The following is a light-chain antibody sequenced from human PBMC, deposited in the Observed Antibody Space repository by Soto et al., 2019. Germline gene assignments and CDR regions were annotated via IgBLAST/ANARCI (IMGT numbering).Light chain of an antibody. CDR3: SSYTTSSTLV. Sequence: QSVLTQPASVSGSPRRSMTIYCTGPSSDVGDYNYVSWYQQHPGKAPKLLIYEVSNRPSGLSNRFSGSKSGNTASLTISGLQAEDEADYFCSSYTTSSTLVFGTGTKVIV. CDR2: EVS. V-gene: IGLV2-14*01. CDR1: SSDVGDYNY. J-gene: IGLJ1*01.